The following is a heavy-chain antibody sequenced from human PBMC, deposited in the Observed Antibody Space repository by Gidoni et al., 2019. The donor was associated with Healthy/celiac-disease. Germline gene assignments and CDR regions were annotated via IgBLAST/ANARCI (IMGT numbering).Heavy chain of an antibody. CDR2: ISYDGSNK. Sequence: QVQLVEPGGGVVQPGRSLRLPCAASGFTFSSYAMHWVRQAPGKGLEWVAVISYDGSNKYYADSVKGRFTISRDNSKNTLYLQMNSLRAEDTAVYYCARAGSAWRPSSGYYYYYMDVWGKGTTVTVSS. D-gene: IGHD1-26*01. CDR3: ARAGSAWRPSSGYYYYYMDV. CDR1: GFTFSSYA. V-gene: IGHV3-30*04. J-gene: IGHJ6*03.